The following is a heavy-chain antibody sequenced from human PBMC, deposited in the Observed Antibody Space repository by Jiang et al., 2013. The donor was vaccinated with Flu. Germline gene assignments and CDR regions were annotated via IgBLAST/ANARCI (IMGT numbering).Heavy chain of an antibody. D-gene: IGHD3-10*01. CDR3: ARDRVSFSYNYYGMDV. Sequence: KASGGTFSSYAISWVRQAPGQGLEWMGGIIPIFGTANYAQKFQGRVTITADKSTSTAYLELRSLRSDDTAVYYCARDRVSFSYNYYGMDVWGQGTTVTVSS. CDR1: GGTFSSYA. J-gene: IGHJ6*02. V-gene: IGHV1-69*06. CDR2: IIPIFGTA.